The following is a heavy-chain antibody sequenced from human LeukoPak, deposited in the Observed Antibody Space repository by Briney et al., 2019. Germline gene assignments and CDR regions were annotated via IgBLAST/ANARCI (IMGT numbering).Heavy chain of an antibody. CDR1: GFTFSTYT. Sequence: PGGSLRLSCAASGFTFSTYTMHWVRQAPGKGLEWVAVIWYDGSNKYYADSVKGRFTISRDNSKNTLYLQMNSLRAEDTAVYYCARVTTVTLDFDYWGQGTLVTVSS. V-gene: IGHV3-33*08. D-gene: IGHD4-17*01. CDR2: IWYDGSNK. CDR3: ARVTTVTLDFDY. J-gene: IGHJ4*02.